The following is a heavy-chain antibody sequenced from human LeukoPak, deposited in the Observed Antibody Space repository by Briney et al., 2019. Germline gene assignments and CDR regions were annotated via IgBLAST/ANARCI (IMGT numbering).Heavy chain of an antibody. CDR2: IYYSEST. CDR1: GGSISSGDYY. CDR3: AREIRGVVPAAGNWFDP. J-gene: IGHJ5*02. Sequence: SQTLSLTCTVSGGSISSGDYYWNWIRQSPGKGLEWIGYIYYSESTYYNPSLRSRVTISVDTSKNQFSLKLSSVTAADTAVYYCAREIRGVVPAAGNWFDPWGQGTLVTVSS. V-gene: IGHV4-30-4*01. D-gene: IGHD2-2*01.